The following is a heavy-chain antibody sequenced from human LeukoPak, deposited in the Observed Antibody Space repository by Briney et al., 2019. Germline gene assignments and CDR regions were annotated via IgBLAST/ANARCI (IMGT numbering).Heavy chain of an antibody. CDR3: ARGDSSGWYPREHFQH. J-gene: IGHJ1*01. V-gene: IGHV1-69*05. Sequence: SVKVSCKASGYTFTGYYMHWVRQAPGQGLEWMGRIIPIFGTANYAQKFQGRVTITTDESTSTAYMELSSLRSEDTAVYYCARGDSSGWYPREHFQHWGQGTLVTVSS. CDR1: GYTFTGYY. CDR2: IIPIFGTA. D-gene: IGHD6-19*01.